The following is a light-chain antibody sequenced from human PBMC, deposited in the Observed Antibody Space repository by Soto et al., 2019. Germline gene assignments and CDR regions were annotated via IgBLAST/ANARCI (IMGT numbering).Light chain of an antibody. CDR2: DAS. V-gene: IGKV3-11*01. CDR3: QQRSNWPPIT. Sequence: EVVVRQSPATLSLSPGERATLSCRASQSVSRYLAWYQQKPGQAPRLLIYDASNRATGIPARFSGSGSGTDFTLTISSLEPKDFAVYYCQQRSNWPPITFGQGTRLEIK. J-gene: IGKJ5*01. CDR1: QSVSRY.